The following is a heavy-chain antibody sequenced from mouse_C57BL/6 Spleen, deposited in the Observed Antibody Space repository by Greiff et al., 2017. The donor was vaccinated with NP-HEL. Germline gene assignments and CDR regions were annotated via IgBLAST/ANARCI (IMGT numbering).Heavy chain of an antibody. CDR2: ISDGGSYT. J-gene: IGHJ4*01. Sequence: EVKLVESGGGLVKPGGSLKLSCAASGFTFSSYAMSWVRQTPEKRLEWVATISDGGSYTYYPDNVQGRFTISRDNAKNNLYLQMSHLKSEDTAMYYCARERYDDDDGYAMDYWGQGTSVTVSS. CDR1: GFTFSSYA. V-gene: IGHV5-4*01. CDR3: ARERYDDDDGYAMDY. D-gene: IGHD2-12*01.